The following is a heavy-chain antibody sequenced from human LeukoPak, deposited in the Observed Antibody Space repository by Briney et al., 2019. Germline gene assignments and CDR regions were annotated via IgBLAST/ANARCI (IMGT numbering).Heavy chain of an antibody. V-gene: IGHV1-2*02. Sequence: ASVKVSCKASGYTFTGYYMHWVRQAPGQGLEWMGWINPNSGGTNYAQKFQGRGTMTRDTSISTAYMELSRLRSDDTAVYYCARDGLEMATIVEAFDIWGQGTMVTVSS. J-gene: IGHJ3*02. CDR2: INPNSGGT. D-gene: IGHD5-24*01. CDR3: ARDGLEMATIVEAFDI. CDR1: GYTFTGYY.